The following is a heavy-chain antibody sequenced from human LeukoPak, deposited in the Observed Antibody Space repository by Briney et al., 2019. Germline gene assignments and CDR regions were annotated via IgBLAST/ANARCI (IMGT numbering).Heavy chain of an antibody. CDR3: VRVGPPGNDAFDI. D-gene: IGHD3-10*01. V-gene: IGHV3-72*01. J-gene: IGHJ3*02. CDR1: AFISSDHY. CDR2: SRKKSQSYRT. Sequence: GQSLRLAWSPSAFISSDHYMDWVRQAPGEGRGWVGRSRKKSQSYRTEYASSVKGRFTIERDDSKTALFVQMKSLKIEDTAMYYCVRVGPPGNDAFDIWGQGTMVTVSS.